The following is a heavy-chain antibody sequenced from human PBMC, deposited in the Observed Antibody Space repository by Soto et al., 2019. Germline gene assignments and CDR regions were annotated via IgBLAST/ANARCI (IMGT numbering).Heavy chain of an antibody. Sequence: GGSLRLSCAASGFTFNRYGMSWVRQAPGKGLEWVSAISGSGDSTYYADSVKGRFTISRDSSNNTLYLQMNNLGADGTALYFCVKLRLELLYLDSWGLGALVTVSS. CDR1: GFTFNRYG. D-gene: IGHD1-7*01. CDR2: ISGSGDST. V-gene: IGHV3-23*01. CDR3: VKLRLELLYLDS. J-gene: IGHJ4*02.